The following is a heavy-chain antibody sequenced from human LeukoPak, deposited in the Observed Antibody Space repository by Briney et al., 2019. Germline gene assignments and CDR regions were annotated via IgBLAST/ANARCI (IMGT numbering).Heavy chain of an antibody. CDR1: DDSINNDRYF. D-gene: IGHD1-26*01. Sequence: PSETLSLTCSISDDSINNDRYFWAWIRQPPGKGLEWIASINYSGRTYYNPSLNSRLIISVDTAKRQFSLKLTSVTAADTALYFCARDIDDVGALFDFWGQGTLVTVSS. J-gene: IGHJ4*02. CDR3: ARDIDDVGALFDF. V-gene: IGHV4-39*07. CDR2: INYSGRT.